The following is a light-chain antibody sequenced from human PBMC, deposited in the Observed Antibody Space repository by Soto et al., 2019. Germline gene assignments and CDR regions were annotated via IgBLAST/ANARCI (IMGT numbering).Light chain of an antibody. CDR3: QQRSNWLYT. CDR1: QSVSSY. J-gene: IGKJ2*01. V-gene: IGKV3-11*01. CDR2: DAS. Sequence: EIVLTQSPATLSLSPGERATLSCRASQSVSSYLAWYQQKPGQALRLLIYDASNRATGIPARFSGSGSGTDFTLTISSLEPEDFAVYYCQQRSNWLYTFGQGTKLEIK.